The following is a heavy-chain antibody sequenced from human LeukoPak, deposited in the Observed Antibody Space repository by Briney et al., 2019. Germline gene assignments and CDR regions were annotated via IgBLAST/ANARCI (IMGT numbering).Heavy chain of an antibody. CDR3: AKNSPPSLWFGELFVDY. J-gene: IGHJ4*02. V-gene: IGHV3-23*01. CDR1: GFTFSSYA. CDR2: ISGSGGST. Sequence: GGSLRLSCAASGFTFSSYAMSWVRRAPGKGLEWVSAISGSGGSTYYADSVKGRFTISRDNSKNTLYLQMNSLRAEDTAVYYCAKNSPPSLWFGELFVDYWGQGTLVTVSS. D-gene: IGHD3-10*01.